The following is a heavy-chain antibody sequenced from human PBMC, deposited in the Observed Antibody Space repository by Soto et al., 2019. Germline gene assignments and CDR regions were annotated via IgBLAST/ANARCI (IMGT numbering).Heavy chain of an antibody. Sequence: EVLLVESGGGLGQPGRSLRLSCAVSGFNFGNYAMHWVRQAPGKGLEWVAAINWNSDKVAYAGSVLGRFTIFRDSAKNSLHLQMNDLTTEDTAFYYCAKDKGGTPYYIDSWGQGILVTVSS. D-gene: IGHD6-25*01. V-gene: IGHV3-9*01. J-gene: IGHJ4*02. CDR1: GFNFGNYA. CDR2: INWNSDKV. CDR3: AKDKGGTPYYIDS.